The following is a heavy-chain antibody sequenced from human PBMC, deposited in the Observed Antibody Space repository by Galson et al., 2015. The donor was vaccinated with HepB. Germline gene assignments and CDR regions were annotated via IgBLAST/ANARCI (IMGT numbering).Heavy chain of an antibody. CDR3: ARGDHGDYPFDY. V-gene: IGHV3-48*01. CDR2: ISGSSSTI. J-gene: IGHJ4*02. D-gene: IGHD4-17*01. CDR1: GFTFSSYS. Sequence: SLRLSCAASGFTFSSYSMNWVRQAPGKGLEWVSYISGSSSTIYYADSVKGRFTISRDNAKNSLYLQMNSLRAEDTAVYYCARGDHGDYPFDYWGQGTLVTVSS.